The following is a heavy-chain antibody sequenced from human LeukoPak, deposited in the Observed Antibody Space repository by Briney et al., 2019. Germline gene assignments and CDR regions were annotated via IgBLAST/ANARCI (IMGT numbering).Heavy chain of an antibody. CDR3: AREQWLGFDY. CDR2: IYYSGST. Sequence: PETLSLTCTVSGGSISSSSYYWGWIRQPPGKGLEWIGSIYYSGSTYYNPSLKSRVTISVDTSKNQFSLKLSSVTAADTAVYYCAREQWLGFDYWGQGTLVTVSS. D-gene: IGHD6-19*01. V-gene: IGHV4-39*07. J-gene: IGHJ4*02. CDR1: GGSISSSSYY.